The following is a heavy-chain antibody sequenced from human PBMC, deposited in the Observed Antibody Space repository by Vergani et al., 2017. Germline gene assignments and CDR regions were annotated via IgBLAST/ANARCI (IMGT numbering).Heavy chain of an antibody. CDR3: ARGSGYQLLGNFDY. J-gene: IGHJ4*02. CDR2: IYYSGST. V-gene: IGHV4-31*03. D-gene: IGHD2-2*01. Sequence: QVKLQESGPGLLKPSQTLSLTCTVSGGSISSGGYYWSWIRQHPGKGLEWIGYIYYSGSTYYNPSLKSRVTISVDTSKNQFSLKLSSVTAADTAVYYCARGSGYQLLGNFDYWGQGTLVTVSS. CDR1: GGSISSGGYY.